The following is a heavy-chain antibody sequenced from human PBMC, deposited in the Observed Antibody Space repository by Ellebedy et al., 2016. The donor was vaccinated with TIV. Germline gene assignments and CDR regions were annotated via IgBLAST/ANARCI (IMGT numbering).Heavy chain of an antibody. D-gene: IGHD4-23*01. Sequence: GESLKISCAASGFTFSSYSMNWVRQAPGKGLEWVSVIFSAADGGEAHYADSVKGRFTISRDNSKDTLFLQMNSLRAEDTAIYFCARDPVGVGPAFDVWGQGTMVTVSS. CDR2: IFSAADGGEA. CDR3: ARDPVGVGPAFDV. V-gene: IGHV3-23*03. CDR1: GFTFSSYS. J-gene: IGHJ3*01.